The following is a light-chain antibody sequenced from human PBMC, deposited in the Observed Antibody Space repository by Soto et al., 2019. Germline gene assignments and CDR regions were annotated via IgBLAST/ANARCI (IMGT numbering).Light chain of an antibody. CDR3: QQYNNWPSLT. J-gene: IGKJ4*01. CDR1: QSVSSN. V-gene: IGKV3-15*01. CDR2: AAS. Sequence: EMVMTQSPATLSVSPGERATLSCRTSQSVSSNLAWYQQKPGQAPRLLIYAASTRAIGIPARFSGSGSGTEFTLTISSLQSEDFAVYYCQQYNNWPSLTFGGGTKVEIK.